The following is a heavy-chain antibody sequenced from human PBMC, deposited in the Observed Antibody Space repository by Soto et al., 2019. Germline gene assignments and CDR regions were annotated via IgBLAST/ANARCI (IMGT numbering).Heavy chain of an antibody. Sequence: SETLSLTCTVSGGSISSYYWSWIRQPPGKGLEWIGYIYYSGSTNYNPSLKSRVTISVDTSKNQFSLKLSSVTAADTAVYYCARDQVVVDANSSYYYGMDVWGQGTTVTVSS. CDR2: IYYSGST. CDR3: ARDQVVVDANSSYYYGMDV. V-gene: IGHV4-59*01. D-gene: IGHD2-15*01. CDR1: GGSISSYY. J-gene: IGHJ6*02.